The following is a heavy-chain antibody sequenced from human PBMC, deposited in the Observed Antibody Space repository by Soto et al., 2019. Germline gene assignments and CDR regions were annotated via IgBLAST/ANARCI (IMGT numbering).Heavy chain of an antibody. CDR3: ARSGLGGRRYYDILTGYPNYYHYYMDV. Sequence: SETLSLTCTVSGGSISSSSYYWGWIRQPPGKGLEWIGSIYYSGSTYYNPSLKSRVTISVDTSKNQFSLKLSSVTAADTAVYYCARSGLGGRRYYDILTGYPNYYHYYMDVWGKGTTVTVSS. CDR2: IYYSGST. CDR1: GGSISSSSYY. V-gene: IGHV4-39*01. J-gene: IGHJ6*03. D-gene: IGHD3-9*01.